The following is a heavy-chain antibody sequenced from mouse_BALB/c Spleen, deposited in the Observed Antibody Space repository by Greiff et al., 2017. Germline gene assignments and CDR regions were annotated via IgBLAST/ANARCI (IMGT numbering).Heavy chain of an antibody. D-gene: IGHD2-10*01. CDR2: ISTYSGNT. J-gene: IGHJ4*01. V-gene: IGHV1-67*01. CDR1: GYTFTDYA. Sequence: QVQLQQSGPELVRPGVSVKISCKGSGYTFTDYAMHWVKQSYAKSLEWIGVISTYSGNTNYNQKFKGKATMTVDKSSSTAYMELARLTSEDSAIYYCARRRSYYGNFYAMDYWGQGTSVTVSS. CDR3: ARRRSYYGNFYAMDY.